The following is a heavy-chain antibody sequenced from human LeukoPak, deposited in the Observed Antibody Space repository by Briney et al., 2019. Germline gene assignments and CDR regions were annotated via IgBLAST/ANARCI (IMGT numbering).Heavy chain of an antibody. D-gene: IGHD1-26*01. V-gene: IGHV1-69*13. CDR3: ADVGYSGSSGAFDI. CDR2: IIPIFGTA. CDR1: GGTFSSYA. J-gene: IGHJ3*02. Sequence: SVKVSCKASGGTFSSYAIIWVRQAPGQGLEWMGGIIPIFGTATYAQKFQGRVTITADESTSTAYMELSSLRSEDTAVYYCADVGYSGSSGAFDIWGQGTMVTVSS.